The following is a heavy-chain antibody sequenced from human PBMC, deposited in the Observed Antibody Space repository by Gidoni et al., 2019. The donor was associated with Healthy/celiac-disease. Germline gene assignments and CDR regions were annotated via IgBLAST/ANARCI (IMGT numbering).Heavy chain of an antibody. Sequence: EVQLVASGGGLVQPGGSLRLSWAACGFTFSSYAMSWVRQAPGKGLEWVSCISGSGGSTYYADAVKGRFTISRDNSKNTLYLQMNSLRAEDTAVYYCCWEGDDAFDIWGQGTMVTVSS. CDR2: ISGSGGST. D-gene: IGHD1-26*01. CDR3: CWEGDDAFDI. V-gene: IGHV3-23*04. J-gene: IGHJ3*02. CDR1: GFTFSSYA.